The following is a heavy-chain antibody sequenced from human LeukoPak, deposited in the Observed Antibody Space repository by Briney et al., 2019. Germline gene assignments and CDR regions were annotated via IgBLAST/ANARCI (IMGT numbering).Heavy chain of an antibody. V-gene: IGHV3-7*01. Sequence: GGSLRLSCAASGFTFSSYWMSWVRQAPGKGLEWVANIKQDGSEKYYVDSVKGRFTISRDNAKNSLYLQMNSLRAEDTAVYYCARDYYDSSGYYHVGYFDYWGQGTLITVSS. J-gene: IGHJ4*02. CDR1: GFTFSSYW. CDR2: IKQDGSEK. D-gene: IGHD3-22*01. CDR3: ARDYYDSSGYYHVGYFDY.